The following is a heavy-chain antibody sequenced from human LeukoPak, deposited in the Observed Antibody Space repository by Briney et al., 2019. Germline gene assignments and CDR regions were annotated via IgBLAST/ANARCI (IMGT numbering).Heavy chain of an antibody. CDR3: ARTLRLRWFDY. Sequence: SETLSLTCAVSGGSISSGGYYWSWLRQHPGKGLEWIGYIYYSGSTYYNPSLKSRVTISVDTSKNQFSLKLSSVTAADTAVYYCARTLRLRWFDYWGQGTLVTVSS. CDR2: IYYSGST. V-gene: IGHV4-31*11. D-gene: IGHD4-23*01. J-gene: IGHJ4*02. CDR1: GGSISSGGYY.